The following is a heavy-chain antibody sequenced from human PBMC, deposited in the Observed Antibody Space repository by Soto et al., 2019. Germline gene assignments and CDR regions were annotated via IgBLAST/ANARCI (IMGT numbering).Heavy chain of an antibody. CDR1: GYTFSRYG. CDR2: INDGNGNT. D-gene: IGHD5-18*01. V-gene: IGHV1-3*01. CDR3: AGGGDVGYTYYHGMDV. J-gene: IGHJ6*02. Sequence: ASVKVSCKASGYTFSRYGKHWVRQAPGQRLAGMGWINDGNGNTKYSQKFQGRVTIIRDTSANTAYMELSRLRSEDTAVYYCAGGGDVGYTYYHGMDVWGQGTTVTVSS.